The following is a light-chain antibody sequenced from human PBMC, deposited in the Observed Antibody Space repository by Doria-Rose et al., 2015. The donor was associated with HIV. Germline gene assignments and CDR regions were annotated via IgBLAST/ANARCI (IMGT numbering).Light chain of an antibody. CDR3: QQYYDTPS. CDR1: QSLLYTSKNY. CDR2: WAS. V-gene: IGKV4-1*01. Sequence: DIRVTQSPESLGMSLGGRATLNCKSNQSLLYTSKNYLAWYQQKPGQPPKLLIYWASTRQSGVPARFSGSGSGTYFTLTISSLESEDVAVYYCQQYYDTPSFGPGTTVDIK. J-gene: IGKJ3*01.